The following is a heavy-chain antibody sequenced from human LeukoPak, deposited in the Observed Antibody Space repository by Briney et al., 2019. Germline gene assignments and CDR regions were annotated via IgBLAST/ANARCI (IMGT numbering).Heavy chain of an antibody. J-gene: IGHJ6*03. CDR3: ARALFPPAGNYYYYYYMDV. CDR1: GGSISSYY. Sequence: SETLSLTCTVSGGSISSYYWSWIRQPAGKGLEWIGRIYASGSTNYNPSLKSRVTMSVDTSKNQFSLKLSSVTAADTAVYYCARALFPPAGNYYYYYYMDVWGKGTTVTVSS. CDR2: IYASGST. D-gene: IGHD2-21*01. V-gene: IGHV4-4*07.